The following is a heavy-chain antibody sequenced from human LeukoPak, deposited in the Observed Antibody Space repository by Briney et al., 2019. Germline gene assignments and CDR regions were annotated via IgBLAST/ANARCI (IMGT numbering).Heavy chain of an antibody. CDR1: GGTFSSYA. Sequence: EASVKVSCKASGGTFSSYAISWVRQAPGQGLEWMGGIIPIFGTANYAQKFQGRVTITADESTSTAYMELSSLRSEDTAVYYCARGHDCSGGSCYSDWFDPWGQGTLVTVSS. J-gene: IGHJ5*02. CDR2: IIPIFGTA. CDR3: ARGHDCSGGSCYSDWFDP. V-gene: IGHV1-69*13. D-gene: IGHD2-15*01.